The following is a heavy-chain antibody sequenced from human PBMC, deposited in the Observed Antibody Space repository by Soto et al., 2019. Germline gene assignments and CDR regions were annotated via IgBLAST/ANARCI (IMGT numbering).Heavy chain of an antibody. D-gene: IGHD3-22*01. J-gene: IGHJ4*02. V-gene: IGHV4-34*01. Sequence: SETLSLTCTVYGGSFSGYYRSWIRQPPGKGLEWIGEINHSGSTNYNPSLKSRVTISVDTSKNQFSLKLSSVTAADTAVYYCARGRLFYYDSSGYYFDYWGQGTLVTVSS. CDR2: INHSGST. CDR3: ARGRLFYYDSSGYYFDY. CDR1: GGSFSGYY.